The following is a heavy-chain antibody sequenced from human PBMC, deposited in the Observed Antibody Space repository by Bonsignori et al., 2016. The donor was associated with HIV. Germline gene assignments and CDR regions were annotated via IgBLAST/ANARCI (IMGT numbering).Heavy chain of an antibody. CDR1: GGSFSGYF. Sequence: SETLSLTCTVSGGSFSGYFWSWIRQSAGKRLEWIGRVYASGSSNSNPSLRSRVIISVDTSKNQLYLNLTSVTAADTAVYYCAREGLGGVSARAFDSWGQGTLVTVSS. CDR3: AREGLGGVSARAFDS. V-gene: IGHV4-4*07. D-gene: IGHD6-6*01. J-gene: IGHJ4*02. CDR2: VYASGSS.